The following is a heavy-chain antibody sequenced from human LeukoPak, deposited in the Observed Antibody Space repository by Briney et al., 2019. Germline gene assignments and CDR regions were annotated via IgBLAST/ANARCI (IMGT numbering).Heavy chain of an antibody. CDR1: AYTFTGYY. CDR2: INPNSGGT. CDR3: ARPRGSGWHYFDY. D-gene: IGHD6-19*01. Sequence: GASVKVSCKASAYTFTGYYLHWVRQAPGQGLEWMGWINPNSGGTNHVQKFQGRVTMTRDTSISTAYMELSRLTSDDTAIYYCARPRGSGWHYFDYWGQGTLVTVSS. V-gene: IGHV1-2*02. J-gene: IGHJ4*02.